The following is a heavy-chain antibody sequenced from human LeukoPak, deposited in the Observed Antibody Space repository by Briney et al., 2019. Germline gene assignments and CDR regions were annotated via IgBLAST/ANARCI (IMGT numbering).Heavy chain of an antibody. CDR2: IHHSGSP. CDR3: ARRIGEKPY. Sequence: SGTLSLTCTVSGDSISSSEWFTWVRQPPGKGLEWIGEIHHSGSPNYNPSLKSRVTIEIDKSNNQFSLKLTSVTAADTAVYYCARRIGEKPYWGQGVLVTVSS. J-gene: IGHJ4*02. CDR1: GDSISSSEW. D-gene: IGHD3-10*01. V-gene: IGHV4-4*02.